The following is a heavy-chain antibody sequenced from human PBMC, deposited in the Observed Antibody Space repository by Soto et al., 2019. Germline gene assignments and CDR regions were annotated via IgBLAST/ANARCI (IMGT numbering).Heavy chain of an antibody. Sequence: QVQLVQSGAEVKKPGSSVKVSCKASGGTFSSYAISWVRQAPGQGLEWMGGIIPIFGTANYAQKFQGRVTITADESTSTAYMELSSLRSEDTAVYYCASGVRPITVTTSSGAFDIWGQGTMVTVSS. CDR3: ASGVRPITVTTSSGAFDI. CDR2: IIPIFGTA. CDR1: GGTFSSYA. D-gene: IGHD4-17*01. V-gene: IGHV1-69*01. J-gene: IGHJ3*02.